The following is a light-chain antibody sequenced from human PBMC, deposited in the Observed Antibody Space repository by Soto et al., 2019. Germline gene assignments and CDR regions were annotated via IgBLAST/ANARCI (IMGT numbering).Light chain of an antibody. Sequence: AXVGDRVTXXXXXSRXAXXWLAWYQQKPGKAPTLLIYEVSNLQSGVPSRFSGSGSETEFSLTIDSLQPDDLATYYCQQFNSHPYTFGPGTKVEIK. CDR1: RXAXXW. J-gene: IGKJ2*01. CDR3: QQFNSHPYT. CDR2: EVS. V-gene: IGKV1-5*03.